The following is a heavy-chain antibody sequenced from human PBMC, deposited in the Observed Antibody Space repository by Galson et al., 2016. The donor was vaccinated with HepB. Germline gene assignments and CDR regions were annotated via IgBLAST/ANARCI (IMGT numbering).Heavy chain of an antibody. CDR2: IRQDGTVK. V-gene: IGHV3-7*03. J-gene: IGHJ3*01. CDR1: GFTFSSYW. Sequence: SLRLSCAASGFTFSSYWMIWVRQTPGKGLEWVANIRQDGTVKNYVDSVKDRFTISRDNARNSVFLQMNSLRAEDTAVYYCGRDGDGRYSYNGRDAYYDAYDVWGQGTMVTVSS. CDR3: GRDGDGRYSYNGRDAYYDAYDV. D-gene: IGHD3-10*01.